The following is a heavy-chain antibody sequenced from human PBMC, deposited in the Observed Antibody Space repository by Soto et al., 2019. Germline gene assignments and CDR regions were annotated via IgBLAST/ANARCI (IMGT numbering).Heavy chain of an antibody. J-gene: IGHJ4*02. Sequence: QVQLVQSGAEVKKPGASVKVSCKASGYTFTGYYMHWVRQAPGQGLEWMGWINPNSGGTNYAQKFQGWAPXXRXTXXRPADMQMSRLRSDDTAVYYCARDAVDSSGYPFAYWGQGPLVTVSS. D-gene: IGHD3-22*01. CDR2: INPNSGGT. CDR1: GYTFTGYY. CDR3: ARDAVDSSGYPFAY. V-gene: IGHV1-2*04.